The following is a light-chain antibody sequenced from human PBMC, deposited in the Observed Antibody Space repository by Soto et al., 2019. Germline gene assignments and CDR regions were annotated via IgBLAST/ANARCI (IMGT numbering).Light chain of an antibody. CDR1: SSDVGSYNR. CDR2: EVS. J-gene: IGLJ1*01. CDR3: SLYTSSSTYV. Sequence: QSVLTQPPSVSGSPGQSVTISCTGTSSDVGSYNRVSWYQQPPGTAPKLMIYEVSNRPSGVPDRFSGSKSGNTASLTISGLQAEDEADYYCSLYTSSSTYVFATGTQLTVL. V-gene: IGLV2-18*01.